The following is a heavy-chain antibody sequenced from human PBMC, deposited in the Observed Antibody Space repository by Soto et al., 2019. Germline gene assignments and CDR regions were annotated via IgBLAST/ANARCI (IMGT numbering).Heavy chain of an antibody. CDR3: ARDGYYDPMDY. CDR1: GGSISSYY. V-gene: IGHV4-59*01. CDR2: IYYSGST. Sequence: SETLSLTCTVSGGSISSYYWSWIRQPPGKGLEWIGYIYYSGSTNYNPSLKSRVTISVDTSKNQFSLKLSSVTAADTAVYYCARDGYYDPMDYWGQGTLVTVSS. D-gene: IGHD3-22*01. J-gene: IGHJ4*02.